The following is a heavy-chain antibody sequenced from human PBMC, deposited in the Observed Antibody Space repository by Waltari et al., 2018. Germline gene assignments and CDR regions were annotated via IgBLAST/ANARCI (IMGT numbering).Heavy chain of an antibody. CDR3: AKDTFTGDEGKWYAFDI. V-gene: IGHV3-74*01. CDR1: GFTFSAYR. D-gene: IGHD7-27*01. Sequence: EVQLVESGGGLVQPGGSLRLSCAASGFTFSAYRMHWVRQAPGKGLVWVSLINADGRATLYADSVKGRFTMSRDNAKDTLYLQMNSLRGEDTALYYCAKDTFTGDEGKWYAFDIWGQGTMVTVSS. CDR2: INADGRAT. J-gene: IGHJ3*02.